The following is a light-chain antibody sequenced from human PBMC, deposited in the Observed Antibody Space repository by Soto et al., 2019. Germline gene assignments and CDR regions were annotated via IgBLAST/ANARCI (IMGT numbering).Light chain of an antibody. J-gene: IGLJ1*01. CDR3: SSFTSDSSYV. Sequence: QSVLTQPASVSGSPGQSITISCTGTSSDVGANIFVSWYQQHPGKVPKLMIYTVSSRPSGVSQRFSGSKSGNTASLTISGLQAEDEADYYCSSFTSDSSYVVGTGPKVTV. CDR1: SSDVGANIF. V-gene: IGLV2-14*01. CDR2: TVS.